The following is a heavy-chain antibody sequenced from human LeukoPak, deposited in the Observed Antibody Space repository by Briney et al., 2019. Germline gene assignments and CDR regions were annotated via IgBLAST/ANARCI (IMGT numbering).Heavy chain of an antibody. CDR3: ARPYYYDSRIDP. D-gene: IGHD3-22*01. CDR1: GGSISSGDYY. Sequence: SETLSLTCTVSGGSISSGDYYWSWIRQPPGKGLEWIAYMYYSGSTYYNPSLKSRVTKSADTSKNQLSLKLSSVTAADTAVYYCARPYYYDSRIDPWCQGILVTVSS. J-gene: IGHJ5*02. V-gene: IGHV4-30-4*01. CDR2: MYYSGST.